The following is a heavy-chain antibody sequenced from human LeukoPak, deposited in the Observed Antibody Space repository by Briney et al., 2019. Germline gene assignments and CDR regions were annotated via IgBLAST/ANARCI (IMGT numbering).Heavy chain of an antibody. D-gene: IGHD3-10*01. Sequence: GGSLRLSCAASGFTFSNYGMSSVPQAAGKGLEWLANIKEDASEKYYVDSVKGRFTISRDNAKNSLSLQMNSLRAEDTAVYYCARTIRGYWGQGTLVTVSS. CDR1: GFTFSNYG. J-gene: IGHJ4*02. V-gene: IGHV3-7*01. CDR2: IKEDASEK. CDR3: ARTIRGY.